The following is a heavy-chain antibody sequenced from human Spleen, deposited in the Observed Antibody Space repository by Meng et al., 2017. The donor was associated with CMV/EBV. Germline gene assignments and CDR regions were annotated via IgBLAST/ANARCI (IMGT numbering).Heavy chain of an antibody. V-gene: IGHV1-2*02. CDR3: ARDSFLYYYTMDV. J-gene: IGHJ6*02. CDR1: GYTFTGYY. Sequence: ASVKVSCKASGYTFTGYYMHWVRQAPGKGLEWMGWINLNNGGTNYAQKFQGRVTMTRDTSISTAYMELSRLRSDDTAVYYCARDSFLYYYTMDVWGQGTTVTVSS. CDR2: INLNNGGT.